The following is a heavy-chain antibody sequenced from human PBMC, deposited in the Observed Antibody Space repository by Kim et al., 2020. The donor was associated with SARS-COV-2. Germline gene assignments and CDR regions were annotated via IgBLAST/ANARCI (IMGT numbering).Heavy chain of an antibody. J-gene: IGHJ4*02. Sequence: GGSLRLSCAASGFTFSSYWMHWVRQAPGKGLVWVSRINSDGSSTSYADSVKGRFTISRDNAKNTLYLQMNSLRAEDTAVYYCALLGNYYDSSGYSYFDYWGQGTLVTVSS. CDR1: GFTFSSYW. V-gene: IGHV3-74*01. D-gene: IGHD3-22*01. CDR3: ALLGNYYDSSGYSYFDY. CDR2: INSDGSST.